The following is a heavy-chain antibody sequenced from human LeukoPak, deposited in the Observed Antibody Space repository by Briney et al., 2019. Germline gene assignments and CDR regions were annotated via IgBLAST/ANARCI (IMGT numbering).Heavy chain of an antibody. D-gene: IGHD3-22*01. CDR3: TRSDYCDSSGLGY. CDR2: IRSKAYGGTT. V-gene: IGHV3-49*03. Sequence: AGGSLRLFCTASGFTFGDYAMSWFRQAPGKGLEWVGFIRSKAYGGTTEYAASVKGRFTISRDDSKSIAYLQMNSLKTEDTAVYYCTRSDYCDSSGLGYWGQGTLVTVSS. J-gene: IGHJ4*02. CDR1: GFTFGDYA.